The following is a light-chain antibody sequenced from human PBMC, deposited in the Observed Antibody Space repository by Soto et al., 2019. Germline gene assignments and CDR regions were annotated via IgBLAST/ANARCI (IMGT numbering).Light chain of an antibody. CDR2: GDN. CDR1: TSNIGAPYD. CDR3: QSYDISLHNYV. Sequence: QSVLTRPPSASGTPGQRVTISCTGSTSNIGAPYDVHWYQHLPGTAPKLLIYGDNNRPSGVPDRFSGSKSGTSASLAITRLQAEDEADYYCQSYDISLHNYVFGTGTKVTVL. V-gene: IGLV1-40*01. J-gene: IGLJ1*01.